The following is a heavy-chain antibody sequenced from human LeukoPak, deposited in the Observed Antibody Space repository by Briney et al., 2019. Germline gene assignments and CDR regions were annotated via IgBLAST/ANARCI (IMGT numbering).Heavy chain of an antibody. V-gene: IGHV3-30*02. J-gene: IGHJ4*02. D-gene: IGHD1-26*01. CDR3: AKGASGSPAH. CDR1: GFTFSSYG. Sequence: GGSLRLSCAASGFTFSSYGMHWVRQAPGKGLEWVAFIRYDGSNKYYAESVKGRFTISRDNSKNTLYLQMNSLRAEDTAVYYCAKGASGSPAHWGQGTLVTVSS. CDR2: IRYDGSNK.